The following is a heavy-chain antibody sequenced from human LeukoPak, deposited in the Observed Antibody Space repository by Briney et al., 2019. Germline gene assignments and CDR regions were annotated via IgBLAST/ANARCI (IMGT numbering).Heavy chain of an antibody. CDR3: ARDAMIVVVISPPEYYGMDV. V-gene: IGHV3-53*01. CDR1: GFTVSSNY. J-gene: IGHJ6*02. CDR2: IYSGGFT. Sequence: GGSLRLSCAASGFTVSSNYMSWVRQAPGKGLEWVSVIYSGGFTYYADSVKGRFTISRDSSKNTLYLQMNSLRAEDTAVYYCARDAMIVVVISPPEYYGMDVWGQGTTVTVSS. D-gene: IGHD3-22*01.